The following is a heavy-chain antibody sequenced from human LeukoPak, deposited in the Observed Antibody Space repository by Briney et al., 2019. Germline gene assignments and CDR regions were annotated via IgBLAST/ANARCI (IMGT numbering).Heavy chain of an antibody. Sequence: GGSLRLSCAASGFTFSSYEMNWVRQAPGKGLERVSYISSSGSTIYYADSVKGRFTNSRDNAKNSLYLQMNSLRAEDTAAYYCARSDREYSSGWYPTFFDYWGQGTLVTVSS. D-gene: IGHD6-19*01. J-gene: IGHJ4*02. CDR1: GFTFSSYE. V-gene: IGHV3-48*03. CDR2: ISSSGSTI. CDR3: ARSDREYSSGWYPTFFDY.